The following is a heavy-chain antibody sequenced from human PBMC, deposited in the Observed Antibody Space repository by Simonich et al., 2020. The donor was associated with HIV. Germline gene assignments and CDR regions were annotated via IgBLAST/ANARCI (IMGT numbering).Heavy chain of an antibody. CDR3: AKDRYYNFWSGYYDY. D-gene: IGHD3-3*01. Sequence: EVQLLESGGGLVQPGGSLRLSCAASGFTFSSYAMSWVRQAPGKGLGWVSANRGGGGSTYYADSGKGRFTISRDNSKNTLYLQMNSLRAEDTAVYYCAKDRYYNFWSGYYDYWGQGTLVTVSS. CDR2: NRGGGGST. J-gene: IGHJ4*02. V-gene: IGHV3-23*01. CDR1: GFTFSSYA.